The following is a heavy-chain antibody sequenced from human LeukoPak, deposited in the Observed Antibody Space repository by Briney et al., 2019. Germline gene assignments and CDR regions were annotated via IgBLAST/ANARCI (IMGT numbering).Heavy chain of an antibody. V-gene: IGHV3-7*05. CDR2: IKQDGSEK. CDR3: ARDVASTLTRD. Sequence: TGGSLRLSCVASGFTFSNYWMTWVRQAPGKRLEWVANIKQDGSEKDYVASVKGRCTISRDNAKNSLYLQMNSLRAEDTAVYYCARDVASTLTRDWGQGTLVTVSS. J-gene: IGHJ4*02. CDR1: GFTFSNYW. D-gene: IGHD2-21*01.